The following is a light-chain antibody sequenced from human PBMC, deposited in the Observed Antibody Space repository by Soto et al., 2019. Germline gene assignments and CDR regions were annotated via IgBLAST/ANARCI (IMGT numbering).Light chain of an antibody. CDR3: QQYGSSLMYT. CDR2: GAS. J-gene: IGKJ2*01. CDR1: QSVSSSY. Sequence: EIVLTQSPGTLSLSSGERATLSCRASQSVSSSYLAWYQQKPGQAPRLLIYGASSRATGIPDRFSGSGSGTDFTLTISRLEPEDFAVYYCQQYGSSLMYTFGQGTKLEIK. V-gene: IGKV3-20*01.